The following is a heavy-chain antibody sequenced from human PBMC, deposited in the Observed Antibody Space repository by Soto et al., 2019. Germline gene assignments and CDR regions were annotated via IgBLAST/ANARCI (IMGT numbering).Heavy chain of an antibody. Sequence: XTLSLACSVSGGSFSSGCHYWSWIRQPRGKGLEWIAYISDTGKTNYKTYLKSPVNISLEMSKNRVSLRLDSVNAAETAFYYCARDRSDNSNSYYAFDIWGQGTMGTVSS. J-gene: IGHJ3*02. CDR2: ISDTGKT. CDR3: ARDRSDNSNSYYAFDI. D-gene: IGHD1-20*01. CDR1: GGSFSSGCHY. V-gene: IGHV4-61*01.